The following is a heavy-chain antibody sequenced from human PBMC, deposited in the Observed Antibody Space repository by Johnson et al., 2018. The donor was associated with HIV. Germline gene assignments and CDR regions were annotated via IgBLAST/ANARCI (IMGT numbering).Heavy chain of an antibody. CDR1: GFTFSDYY. CDR3: ARVLYYYDSSGYWTNDAFDI. Sequence: VQLVESGGGLAKPGGSLRLSCAASGFTFSDYYMSWIRQAPGKGLEWVANIKQDGSEKYYVDSVKGRFTISRDNAKNSLYLQMNSLRAEDTAVYYCARVLYYYDSSGYWTNDAFDIWGQGTMVTVSS. D-gene: IGHD3-22*01. CDR2: IKQDGSEK. J-gene: IGHJ3*02. V-gene: IGHV3-7*01.